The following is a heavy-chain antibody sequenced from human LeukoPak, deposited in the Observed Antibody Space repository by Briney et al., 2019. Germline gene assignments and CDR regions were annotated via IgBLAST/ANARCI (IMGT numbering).Heavy chain of an antibody. V-gene: IGHV4-39*01. CDR2: IYCSGST. D-gene: IGHD3-9*01. CDR3: ARQANTYYDILTGYSFDY. Sequence: PSETLSLTCTVSGGSISSSSYYWGWIRQPPGKGLEWIGSIYCSGSTYYNPSLKSRVTISVDTSKNQFSLKLSSVTAADTAVYYCARQANTYYDILTGYSFDYWGQGTLVTVSS. CDR1: GGSISSSSYY. J-gene: IGHJ4*02.